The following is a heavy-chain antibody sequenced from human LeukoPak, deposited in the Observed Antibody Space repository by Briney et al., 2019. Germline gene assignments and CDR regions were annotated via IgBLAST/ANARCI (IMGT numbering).Heavy chain of an antibody. CDR1: GFTFSSYA. J-gene: IGHJ5*02. CDR2: ISYDGSNK. CDR3: ARGTPCGGDCYWGNWFDP. Sequence: GGSLRLSCAASGFTFSSYAMHWVRQAPGKGLEWVAVISYDGSNKYYADSVKGRFTISRDNSKNTLYLQMNSLRAEDTAVYHCARGTPCGGDCYWGNWFDPWGQGTLVTVSS. D-gene: IGHD2-21*02. V-gene: IGHV3-30-3*01.